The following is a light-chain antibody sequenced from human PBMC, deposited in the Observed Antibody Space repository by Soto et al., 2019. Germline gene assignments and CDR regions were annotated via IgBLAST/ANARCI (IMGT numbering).Light chain of an antibody. J-gene: IGKJ5*01. CDR3: QQLNSYPIT. CDR2: KAS. Sequence: DIQLTQSPSTLSASVGDRVTITCRASQSINGWLAWYQQKPGQAPNLLIYKASTLESGVPSRFSGSGSGTDFTLTISSLQSEDFATYYCQQLNSYPITFGQGTRLEIK. V-gene: IGKV1-5*03. CDR1: QSINGW.